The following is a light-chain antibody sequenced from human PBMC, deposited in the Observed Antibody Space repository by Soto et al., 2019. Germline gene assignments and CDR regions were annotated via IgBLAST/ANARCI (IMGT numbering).Light chain of an antibody. Sequence: EIVLTQSPGSLSLSPGQRATLSCRASQSVDSTFFAWYQKKPGQAPRLLIYGESKRDTGVPDRFRGRGSGTEFTLTISRLEPEDLAVYYCQQYMSSVTFGQGTKVEI. CDR1: QSVDSTF. CDR3: QQYMSSVT. CDR2: GES. J-gene: IGKJ1*01. V-gene: IGKV3-20*01.